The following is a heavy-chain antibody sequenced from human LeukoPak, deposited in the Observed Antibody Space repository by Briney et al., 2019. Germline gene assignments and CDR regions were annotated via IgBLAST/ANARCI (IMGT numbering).Heavy chain of an antibody. Sequence: SETLSLTCTVSGASMNTYYYSWIRQPAGKGLEWIGRIFASGTTNYNPSLKSRIAMSVDTSKNQFFPDLTSVTAADTAMYYCVQDGPLRSDYWGQGTLVTVSS. CDR3: VQDGPLRSDY. CDR2: IFASGTT. V-gene: IGHV4-4*07. D-gene: IGHD3-16*01. CDR1: GASMNTYY. J-gene: IGHJ4*02.